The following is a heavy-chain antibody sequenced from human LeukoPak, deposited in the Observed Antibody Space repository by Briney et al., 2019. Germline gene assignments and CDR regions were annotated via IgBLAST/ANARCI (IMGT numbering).Heavy chain of an antibody. D-gene: IGHD6-19*01. CDR2: ISNTGGST. CDR1: GFSFNTYA. V-gene: IGHV3-23*01. J-gene: IGHJ4*02. Sequence: PGGSLRLSCAASGFSFNTYAMSWVRQAPGKGLEWVSAISNTGGSTYYADSVKGRFTISRDNSKNTLYLQMNSLRAEDTAVYYCAKDRQWLGVFDYWGQGTLVTVSS. CDR3: AKDRQWLGVFDY.